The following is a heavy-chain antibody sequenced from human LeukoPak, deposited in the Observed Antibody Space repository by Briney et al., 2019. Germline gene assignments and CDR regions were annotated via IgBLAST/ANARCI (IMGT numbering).Heavy chain of an antibody. CDR3: AREYGSSHGFDP. CDR1: GYAMSSSNW. J-gene: IGHJ5*02. Sequence: SDTLSLTCIVSGYAMSSSNWWGWIRQPPGKELEWIGYIYYSGSADYNPSLKSRVTISMDKSKNQFSLELTSVTAADTAVYYCAREYGSSHGFDPWGQGTLVTVSS. V-gene: IGHV4-28*03. CDR2: IYYSGSA. D-gene: IGHD1-26*01.